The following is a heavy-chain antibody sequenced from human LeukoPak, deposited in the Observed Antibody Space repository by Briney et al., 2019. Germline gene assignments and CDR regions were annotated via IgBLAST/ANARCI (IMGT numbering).Heavy chain of an antibody. CDR3: TKELHVAVAVADYYYFYMDV. D-gene: IGHD6-19*01. CDR1: GFAFSSFA. J-gene: IGHJ6*03. Sequence: PGGSLRLSCAASGFAFSSFAMGWVRQSPGKGLEWLSTINGGGNTTFYADSVKGRFTTSRDNSKNTLYLHMDSLRPDDTVIYYCTKELHVAVAVADYYYFYMDVWGRGTAVTVSS. V-gene: IGHV3-23*01. CDR2: INGGGNTT.